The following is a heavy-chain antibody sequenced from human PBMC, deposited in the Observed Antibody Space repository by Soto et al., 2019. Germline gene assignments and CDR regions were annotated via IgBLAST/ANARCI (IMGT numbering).Heavy chain of an antibody. V-gene: IGHV5-51*01. Sequence: GESLKISCKGSGYSFTSYLINWVRQMPGKGLEWMGIIYPGDSYTRYSPSFQGQVTISADKSISTAYLQWSSLKASDTAMYYCARGRYDFWSGYPFDPWGQGTLVTVSS. CDR1: GYSFTSYL. CDR2: IYPGDSYT. J-gene: IGHJ5*02. D-gene: IGHD3-3*01. CDR3: ARGRYDFWSGYPFDP.